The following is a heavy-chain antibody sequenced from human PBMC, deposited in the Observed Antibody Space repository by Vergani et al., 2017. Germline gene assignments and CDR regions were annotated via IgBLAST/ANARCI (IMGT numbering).Heavy chain of an antibody. CDR2: IYYSGST. Sequence: QLQLQESGPGLVKPSETLSLTCTVSGGSISSSSYYWGWIRQPPGKGLEWIGSIYYSGSTYYNPSLKSRVTISVDTSKNQFSLKLSSVTAADTAVYYCARANYYDSSGYYYGRYYYYYGMDVWGQGTTVTVSS. CDR3: ARANYYDSSGYYYGRYYYYYGMDV. D-gene: IGHD3-22*01. J-gene: IGHJ6*02. CDR1: GGSISSSSYY. V-gene: IGHV4-39*01.